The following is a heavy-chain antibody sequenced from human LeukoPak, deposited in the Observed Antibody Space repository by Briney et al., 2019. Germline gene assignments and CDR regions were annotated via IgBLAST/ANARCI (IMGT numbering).Heavy chain of an antibody. CDR2: ISGSGGST. V-gene: IGHV3-23*01. Sequence: SGGSLRLSCAASGFTFSSYAMSWVRQAPGKGLEWVSAISGSGGSTYYADSVKGRFTISRHNSKNTLYLQMNSLRAEDTAVYYCARENSGSYPNYYYYGMDVWGQGTTVTVSS. CDR3: ARENSGSYPNYYYYGMDV. D-gene: IGHD1-26*01. CDR1: GFTFSSYA. J-gene: IGHJ6*02.